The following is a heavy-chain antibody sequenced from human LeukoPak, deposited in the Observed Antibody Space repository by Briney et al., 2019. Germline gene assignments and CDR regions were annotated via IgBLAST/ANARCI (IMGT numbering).Heavy chain of an antibody. CDR3: ASGLYCGGDCYHWPQFDY. J-gene: IGHJ4*02. D-gene: IGHD2-21*02. Sequence: GSLRLSCAASGFTFSSYSMNWVRQAPGKGLEWVSSISSSSSYIYYADSVKGRFTISRDNAKNSLYLQMNSLRAEDTAVYYCASGLYCGGDCYHWPQFDYWGQGTLVTVSS. V-gene: IGHV3-21*01. CDR2: ISSSSSYI. CDR1: GFTFSSYS.